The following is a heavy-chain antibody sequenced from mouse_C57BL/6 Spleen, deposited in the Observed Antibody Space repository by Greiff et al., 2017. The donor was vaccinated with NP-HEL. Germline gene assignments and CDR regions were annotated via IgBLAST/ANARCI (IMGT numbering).Heavy chain of an antibody. CDR3: ARRGWGYYPFDY. CDR1: GYTFTSYW. J-gene: IGHJ2*01. Sequence: QVQLQQSGAELVMPGASVKLSCKASGYTFTSYWMHWVKQRPGQGLEWIGEIDPSDSYTNYNQKFKGKSTLTVDKSSSTAYMQLSSLTSEDSAVYYCARRGWGYYPFDYWGQGTTLTVSS. V-gene: IGHV1-69*01. D-gene: IGHD2-3*01. CDR2: IDPSDSYT.